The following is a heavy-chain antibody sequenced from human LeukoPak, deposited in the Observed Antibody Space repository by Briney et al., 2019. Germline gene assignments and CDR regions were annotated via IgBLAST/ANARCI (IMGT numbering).Heavy chain of an antibody. CDR2: IYTSGST. Sequence: ASETLSLTCTVSGGSISSSSYYWSWIRQPAGKGLEWIGRIYTSGSTNYNPSLKSRVTMSVDTSKNQFSLKLSSVTAADTAVYYCAREDGAAMVDYWGQGTLVTVSS. D-gene: IGHD5-18*01. V-gene: IGHV4-61*02. CDR3: AREDGAAMVDY. J-gene: IGHJ4*02. CDR1: GGSISSSSYY.